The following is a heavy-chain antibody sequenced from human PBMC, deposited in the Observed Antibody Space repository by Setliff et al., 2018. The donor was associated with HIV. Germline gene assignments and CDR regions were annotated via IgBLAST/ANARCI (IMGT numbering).Heavy chain of an antibody. D-gene: IGHD3-9*01. CDR1: GFTFSNSW. Sequence: KTGGSLRLSCAASGFTFSNSWMSWVRQAPGKGLEWVGRIISKTDGGTTDYPAPVKGRFTISRDDSKNTLYLQMNSLKTEDTAVYYCTTWSYDILTGYYNGGLYFDYWGQGTLVTVSS. CDR3: TTWSYDILTGYYNGGLYFDY. V-gene: IGHV3-15*01. CDR2: IISKTDGGTT. J-gene: IGHJ4*02.